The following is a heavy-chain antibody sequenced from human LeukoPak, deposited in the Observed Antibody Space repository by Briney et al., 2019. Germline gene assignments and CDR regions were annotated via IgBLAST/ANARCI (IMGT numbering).Heavy chain of an antibody. V-gene: IGHV4-34*01. CDR3: ASVPSSSWYAFDY. J-gene: IGHJ4*02. CDR2: INHSGST. D-gene: IGHD6-13*01. Sequence: SETLSLTCAVYGGSFSGYYWSWIRQRPGKGLEWIGEINHSGSTNYNPSLKSRVTISVDTSKNQFSLKLSSVAAADTAVYYCASVPSSSWYAFDYWGQGTLVTVSS. CDR1: GGSFSGYY.